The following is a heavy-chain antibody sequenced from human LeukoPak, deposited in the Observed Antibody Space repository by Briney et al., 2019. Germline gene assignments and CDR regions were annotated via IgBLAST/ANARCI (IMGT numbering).Heavy chain of an antibody. CDR1: GGTFSSYA. D-gene: IGHD3-22*01. CDR3: ARGDDSSGYFNWFDP. V-gene: IGHV1-69*13. CDR2: IIPIFGTA. Sequence: GASVKVSCKASGGTFSSYAISWVRQAPGQGLEWMGGIIPIFGTANYAQKFQGRVTITADESTSTAYMELSSLRSEDTAVYYCARGDDSSGYFNWFDPWGQGTLVTVSS. J-gene: IGHJ5*02.